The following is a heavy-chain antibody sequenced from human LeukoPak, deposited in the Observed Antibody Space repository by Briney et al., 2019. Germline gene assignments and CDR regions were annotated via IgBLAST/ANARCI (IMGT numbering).Heavy chain of an antibody. Sequence: GASVKVSCKASGYTFTSYAMHWVRQAPGQRLEWMGWINAGNGNTKYSQKFQGRVTITRDTSASTAYMELSSLRSEDTAVYYCATSYELLRPWFDPWGQGTLVTVSS. CDR3: ATSYELLRPWFDP. CDR1: GYTFTSYA. D-gene: IGHD1-26*01. V-gene: IGHV1-3*01. CDR2: INAGNGNT. J-gene: IGHJ5*02.